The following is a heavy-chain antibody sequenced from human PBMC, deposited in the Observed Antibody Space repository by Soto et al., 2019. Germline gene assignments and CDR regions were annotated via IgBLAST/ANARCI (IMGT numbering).Heavy chain of an antibody. CDR2: IYYSGST. J-gene: IGHJ6*02. CDR1: GGSISSGDYY. D-gene: IGHD3-22*01. V-gene: IGHV4-30-4*08. CDR3: AREVGRSFIPTQYYYDSRGYSYGMDV. Sequence: SETLSLTCTVSGGSISSGDYYWSWIRQPPGKGLEWIGYIYYSGSTYYNPSLKSRVTISVDTSKNQFSLKLSSVTAADTAVYYCAREVGRSFIPTQYYYDSRGYSYGMDVWGQGTTVTVSS.